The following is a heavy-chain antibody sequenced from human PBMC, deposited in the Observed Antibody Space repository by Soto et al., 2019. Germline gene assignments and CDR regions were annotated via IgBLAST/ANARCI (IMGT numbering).Heavy chain of an antibody. CDR3: AHRERSCFDS. J-gene: IGHJ5*01. CDR2: LYGDDNK. Sequence: SGAERGNPTQTLRVTCTVAGVSLSNGGGGGGGIRQPPGKALEWLALLYGDDNKRYSPSLKSRLTITKDTSKNQVVLTMTNMDPVDTATYYCAHRERSCFDSWGQGTLVTVPQ. V-gene: IGHV2-5*02. CDR1: GVSLSNGGGG.